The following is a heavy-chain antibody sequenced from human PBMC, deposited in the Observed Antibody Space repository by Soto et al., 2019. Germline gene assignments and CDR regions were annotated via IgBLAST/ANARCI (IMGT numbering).Heavy chain of an antibody. Sequence: SETLSLTCTVSGGSISSGGYYWSWIRQHPGKGLEWIGYIYYSGSTYYNPSLKSRVTISVDTSKNQFSLKLSSVTAADTAVYYCARDKLAGKKQLVRGPFYYGMDVWGQGTRVTVSS. J-gene: IGHJ6*02. D-gene: IGHD6-13*01. CDR3: ARDKLAGKKQLVRGPFYYGMDV. CDR1: GGSISSGGYY. V-gene: IGHV4-31*03. CDR2: IYYSGST.